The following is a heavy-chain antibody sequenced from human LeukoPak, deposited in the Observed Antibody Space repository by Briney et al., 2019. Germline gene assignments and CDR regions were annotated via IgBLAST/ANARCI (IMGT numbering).Heavy chain of an antibody. CDR2: ISSSSSTV. Sequence: GGSLRLSCAASGFTFSTYSMSWVRQAPGKGLEWVSYISSSSSTVYYADSVKGRFTISRDNAKNSLHLEANSLRDDDTAVFYCARLNGRSFDYWGQGTLVTASS. CDR1: GFTFSTYS. J-gene: IGHJ4*02. CDR3: ARLNGRSFDY. V-gene: IGHV3-48*02. D-gene: IGHD1-20*01.